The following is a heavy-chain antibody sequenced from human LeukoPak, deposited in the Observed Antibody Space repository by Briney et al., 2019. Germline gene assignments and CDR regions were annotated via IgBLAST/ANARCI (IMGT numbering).Heavy chain of an antibody. V-gene: IGHV3-23*01. J-gene: IGHJ5*02. CDR1: GFTFSSYA. Sequence: GGSLRLSCAASGFTFSSYAMSWVRQAPGKGLEWVSAISGSGGSAYYADSVKGRFTISRDNSKNTLYLQMNSLRAEDTAVYYCAKFRYSSGCLWFDPWGQGTLVTVSS. CDR2: ISGSGGSA. D-gene: IGHD6-19*01. CDR3: AKFRYSSGCLWFDP.